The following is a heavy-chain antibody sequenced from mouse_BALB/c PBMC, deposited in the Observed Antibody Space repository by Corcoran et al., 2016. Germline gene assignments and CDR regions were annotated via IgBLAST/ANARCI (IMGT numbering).Heavy chain of an antibody. CDR1: GYSFTGYY. Sequence: EVQLQQSGPELVKPGASVKISCKASGYSFTGYYIHWVKQSHVKSLEWIGRINPYNGATSYNQNFKDMASLTVDKSSSTAYMELHSLTSEDSAVCYCATSTGSDFDYWGQGTTLTVSS. CDR2: INPYNGAT. J-gene: IGHJ2*01. D-gene: IGHD4-1*02. V-gene: IGHV1-26*01. CDR3: ATSTGSDFDY.